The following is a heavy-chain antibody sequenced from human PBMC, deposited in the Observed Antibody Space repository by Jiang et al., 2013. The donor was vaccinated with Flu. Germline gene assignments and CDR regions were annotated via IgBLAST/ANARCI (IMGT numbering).Heavy chain of an antibody. V-gene: IGHV3-66*04. D-gene: IGHD6-19*01. CDR3: ARQDSGWSHFDY. J-gene: IGHJ4*02. CDR2: FFSGGST. CDR1: GFSVSTNY. Sequence: SCAASGFSVSTNYVSWVRQAPKKGLEWVSVFFSGGSTHYADSVKGRFTISRDNSKNTLYLQMNSLGAEDTAVYYCARQDSGWSHFDYWGQGTLVTVSS.